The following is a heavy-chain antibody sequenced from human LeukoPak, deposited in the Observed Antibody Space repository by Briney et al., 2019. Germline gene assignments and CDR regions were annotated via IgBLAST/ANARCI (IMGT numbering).Heavy chain of an antibody. CDR1: GYTFIANY. D-gene: IGHD2-21*02. Sequence: ASVQVSCKASGYTFIANYLQWVRQAPGLGPEWLGWMHVGNGNTRYAPKFQGRVTLSRDTSINTAYMGLSSLTSDDTAVYYCAREGSYCDGGDCYSFDFWGQGTLVTVSS. CDR2: MHVGNGNT. V-gene: IGHV1-2*02. J-gene: IGHJ4*02. CDR3: AREGSYCDGGDCYSFDF.